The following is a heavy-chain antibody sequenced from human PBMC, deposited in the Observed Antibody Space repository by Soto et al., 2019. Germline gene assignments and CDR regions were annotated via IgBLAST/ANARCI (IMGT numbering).Heavy chain of an antibody. D-gene: IGHD6-13*01. Sequence: SETLSLTCTVSGGSISSGDYYWSWIRQPPGKGLEWIGYIYYSGSTYYNPSLKSRVTISVDTSKNQFSLKLSSVTAADTAVYYCAREGDSSSWNNWFDPWGQGTLVTVSS. CDR3: AREGDSSSWNNWFDP. J-gene: IGHJ5*02. V-gene: IGHV4-30-4*01. CDR2: IYYSGST. CDR1: GGSISSGDYY.